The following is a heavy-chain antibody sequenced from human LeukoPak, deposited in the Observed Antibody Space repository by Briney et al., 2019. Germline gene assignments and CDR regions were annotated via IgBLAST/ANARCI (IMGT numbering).Heavy chain of an antibody. CDR1: GGSFSGYY. V-gene: IGHV4-34*01. D-gene: IGHD3-22*01. CDR3: ARGHGYYDSSGYAKGWFDP. CDR2: INHSGST. Sequence: PSETLSLTCAVYGGSFSGYYWSWIRQPPGKGLEWIGEINHSGSTNYNPSLKSRVTISVDTSKNQFSLKLSSVAAADTAVYYCARGHGYYDSSGYAKGWFDPWGQGTLVTVSS. J-gene: IGHJ5*02.